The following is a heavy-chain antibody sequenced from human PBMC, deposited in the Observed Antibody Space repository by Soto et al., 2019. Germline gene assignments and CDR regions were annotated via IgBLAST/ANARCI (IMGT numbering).Heavy chain of an antibody. CDR3: ARSIGSYSKWFDS. CDR2: TSPKTGGA. J-gene: IGHJ5*01. D-gene: IGHD3-10*01. Sequence: ASVKVSCKTSGYTFTAYYMHWLRQAPGHGLEWLGWTSPKTGGAKYSHTFQGRVSMTRNTSISTAYMELTGLSTDDTAVYYCARSIGSYSKWFDSWGQGTLVTVSS. CDR1: GYTFTAYY. V-gene: IGHV1-2*02.